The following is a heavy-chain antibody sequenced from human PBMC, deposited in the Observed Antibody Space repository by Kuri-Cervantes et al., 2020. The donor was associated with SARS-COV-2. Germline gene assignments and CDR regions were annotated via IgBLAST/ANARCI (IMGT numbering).Heavy chain of an antibody. Sequence: ASVKVSCKASGYTFTSYDINWVRQATGQGLEWMGWINTNTGNPTYAQGFTGRFVFSLDTSVSTAYLQISSLKAEDTAVYYCARTYYYDSSGYNIPYYFDYWGQGTLVTVSS. D-gene: IGHD3-22*01. V-gene: IGHV7-4-1*02. CDR1: GYTFTSYD. J-gene: IGHJ4*02. CDR3: ARTYYYDSSGYNIPYYFDY. CDR2: INTNTGNP.